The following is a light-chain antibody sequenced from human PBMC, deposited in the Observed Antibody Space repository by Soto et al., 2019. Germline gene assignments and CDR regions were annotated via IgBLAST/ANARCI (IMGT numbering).Light chain of an antibody. CDR2: EGT. Sequence: QSALTQPASVSGSPGQWATISCTGTSSDVGSYNLVSWYQQHPGKAPKLMIYEGTKRPSGVSNRFSGSKSGNTASLTISGLQAEDAADYYCCSYASGTTFSVVFGGGTKLTVL. V-gene: IGLV2-23*03. CDR3: CSYASGTTFSVV. CDR1: SSDVGSYNL. J-gene: IGLJ2*01.